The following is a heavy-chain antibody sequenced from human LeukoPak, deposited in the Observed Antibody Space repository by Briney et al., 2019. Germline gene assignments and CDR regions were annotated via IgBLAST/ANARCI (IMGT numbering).Heavy chain of an antibody. Sequence: SETLSLTCTVSGYSISSGYYWGWIRQPPGKGLEWIGSIYHSGSTYYNPSLKSRVTISVDTSKNQFSLKLSSVTAADTAVYYCAVSSSWSLDYWGQGTLVTVSS. CDR2: IYHSGST. V-gene: IGHV4-38-2*02. CDR1: GYSISSGYY. D-gene: IGHD6-13*01. CDR3: AVSSSWSLDY. J-gene: IGHJ4*02.